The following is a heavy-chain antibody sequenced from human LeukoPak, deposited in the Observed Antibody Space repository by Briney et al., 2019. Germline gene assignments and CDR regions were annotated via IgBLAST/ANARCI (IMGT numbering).Heavy chain of an antibody. V-gene: IGHV1-2*02. Sequence: ASVKVSCKASGYTFTGYYMHWVRQAPGQGLEWMGWINPNSGGTNYAQKFQGRVTMTRDTSISTAYMELSRLRSDDTAVYYCARDIGAARPDYYYYYMDVWGKGTTVTVSS. CDR3: ARDIGAARPDYYYYYMDV. J-gene: IGHJ6*03. CDR2: INPNSGGT. D-gene: IGHD6-6*01. CDR1: GYTFTGYY.